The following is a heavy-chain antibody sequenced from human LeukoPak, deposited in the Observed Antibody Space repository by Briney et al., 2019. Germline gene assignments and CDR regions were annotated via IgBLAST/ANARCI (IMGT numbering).Heavy chain of an antibody. D-gene: IGHD2-15*01. V-gene: IGHV4-34*01. CDR2: INHSGST. CDR3: ARTVGYFDY. Sequence: KPSETLSLTCAVYGGSSSGYYWSWIRQPPGKGLEWIGEINHSGSTNYNPSLKSRVTISVDTSKNQFSLKLSSVTAADTAVYYCARTVGYFDYWGQGTLVTVSS. CDR1: GGSSSGYY. J-gene: IGHJ4*02.